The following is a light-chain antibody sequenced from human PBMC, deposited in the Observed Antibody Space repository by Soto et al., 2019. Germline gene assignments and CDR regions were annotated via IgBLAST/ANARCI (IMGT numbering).Light chain of an antibody. CDR1: QSISSW. CDR2: DAS. J-gene: IGKJ1*01. Sequence: DIQMTQSPSTLSASVGDRVTITCRASQSISSWLAWYQQKPGKAPKLLIYDASSLESGVPSRFSGSGSGTEFTPTISSLQPDEFATYYCQQYNSYPWTFGQGTKVEIK. V-gene: IGKV1-5*01. CDR3: QQYNSYPWT.